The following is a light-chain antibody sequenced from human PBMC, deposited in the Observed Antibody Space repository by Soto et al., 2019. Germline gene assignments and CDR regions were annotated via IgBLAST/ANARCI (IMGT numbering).Light chain of an antibody. CDR2: GAS. Sequence: IVLTQSPGTLSLSPGERATLSCRASPSVSSGYLAWYQHKPGQAPRLLIYGASRRATGIPDRFSGSESGPDFTLTISSLQPEDFATYCCQQTYTIPYTFGQGTKLEIK. J-gene: IGKJ2*01. V-gene: IGKV3-20*01. CDR1: PSVSSGY. CDR3: QQTYTIPYT.